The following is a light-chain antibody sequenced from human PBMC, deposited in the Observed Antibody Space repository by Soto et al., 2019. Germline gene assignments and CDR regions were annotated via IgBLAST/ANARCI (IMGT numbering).Light chain of an antibody. J-gene: IGLJ1*01. Sequence: QSALTQPRSVSGSPGQSVTISCTGTSSDVGGYNYVYWYQQHTGKSPKLMIYDVSKRPSGVPDRFSGSKSGNTASLTISGLQDEDEADYYCCSYAGSYTWVFGTGTKLTVL. V-gene: IGLV2-11*01. CDR2: DVS. CDR3: CSYAGSYTWV. CDR1: SSDVGGYNY.